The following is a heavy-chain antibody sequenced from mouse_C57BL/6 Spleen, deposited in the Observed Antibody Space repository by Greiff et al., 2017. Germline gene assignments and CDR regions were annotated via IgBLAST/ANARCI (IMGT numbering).Heavy chain of an antibody. CDR2: ILPGSGST. J-gene: IGHJ4*01. D-gene: IGHD1-1*01. CDR1: GYTFTGYW. V-gene: IGHV1-9*01. CDR3: ARSGGYYGSSYGGMDY. Sequence: VKLMESGAELMKPGASVKLSCKATGYTFTGYWIEWVKQRPGHGLEWIGEILPGSGSTNYTEKFKGKATFTADTSSNTAYMQLSSLTTEDSAIYYCARSGGYYGSSYGGMDYWGQGTSVTVSS.